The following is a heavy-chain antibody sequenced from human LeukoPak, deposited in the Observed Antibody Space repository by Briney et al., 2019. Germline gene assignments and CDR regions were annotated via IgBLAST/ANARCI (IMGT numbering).Heavy chain of an antibody. V-gene: IGHV3-23*01. Sequence: GGSLRLSCAASGFTFSSYAMSWVRQAPGKGLEWVSVISGSGGSTYYVDSVKGRFTISRDNSKNTLYLQMNSLRAEDTAVYYCAKTASSSWGYFDYWGQGTLVTVSS. D-gene: IGHD6-13*01. CDR2: ISGSGGST. CDR3: AKTASSSWGYFDY. J-gene: IGHJ4*02. CDR1: GFTFSSYA.